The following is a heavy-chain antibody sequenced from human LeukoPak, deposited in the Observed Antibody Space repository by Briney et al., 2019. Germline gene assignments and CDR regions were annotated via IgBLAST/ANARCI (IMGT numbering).Heavy chain of an antibody. CDR1: GFTFSSYS. J-gene: IGHJ4*02. CDR3: ASSLIARGTDY. Sequence: GGSLRLSCAASGFTFSSYSMNWVRQAPGKGLEWVSSISSSSSYIYYADSVKGRFTISRDNAKNSLYLQMNSLRAEDTAVYYCASSLIARGTDYWGQGTLVTVSS. CDR2: ISSSSSYI. D-gene: IGHD1-1*01. V-gene: IGHV3-21*01.